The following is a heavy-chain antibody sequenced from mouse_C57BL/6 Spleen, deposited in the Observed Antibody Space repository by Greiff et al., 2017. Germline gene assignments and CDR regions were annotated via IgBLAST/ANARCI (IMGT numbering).Heavy chain of an antibody. V-gene: IGHV1-43*01. Sequence: EVQLQQSGPELVQPGASVTISCTASGYSFTGYYMHWVKQSPEKSLEWIGEINPSTGGTSYNQKFTVKATLTVDKSSSTAYMQLKRLTSEDSAVYFCARYHYYGSSFYFDYWGQGTTLTVSS. D-gene: IGHD1-1*01. CDR3: ARYHYYGSSFYFDY. CDR1: GYSFTGYY. CDR2: INPSTGGT. J-gene: IGHJ2*01.